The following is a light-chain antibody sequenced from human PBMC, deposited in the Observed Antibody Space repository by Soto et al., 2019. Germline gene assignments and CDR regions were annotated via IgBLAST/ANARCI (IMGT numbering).Light chain of an antibody. Sequence: TVLTQSPGTLSLSPWERATLSCRAGQSVTSNYFAWYQHKPGHAPRLLVFGAYIRAAGIPDRFSGSGSGTDFTLTISSLEPEDFAVYYCQQRSNWPAITFGQGTRLEI. V-gene: IGKV3D-20*02. CDR1: QSVTSNY. J-gene: IGKJ5*01. CDR2: GAY. CDR3: QQRSNWPAIT.